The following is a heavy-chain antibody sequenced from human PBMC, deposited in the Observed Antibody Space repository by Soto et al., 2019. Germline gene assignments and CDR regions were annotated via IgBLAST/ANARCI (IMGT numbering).Heavy chain of an antibody. D-gene: IGHD6-6*01. CDR2: INAGNGNT. V-gene: IGHV1-3*01. CDR3: ARSIAARLSYFYGMDV. Sequence: ASVKVSCKASGYTFITYAIYWVRQAPGQRLEGMGWINAGNGNTKYSQKFQGRVTITSDTSARTAYMELRSLQSEDTAVYYCARSIAARLSYFYGMDVWGQGTTVTVSS. J-gene: IGHJ6*02. CDR1: GYTFITYA.